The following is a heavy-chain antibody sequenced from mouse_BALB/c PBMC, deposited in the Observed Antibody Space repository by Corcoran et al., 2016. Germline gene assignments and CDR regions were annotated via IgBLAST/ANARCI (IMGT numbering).Heavy chain of an antibody. CDR1: GYTFTNYG. CDR2: INTYTGEP. J-gene: IGHJ4*01. V-gene: IGHV9-3-1*01. D-gene: IGHD6-1*01. CDR3: AREPYAMDY. Sequence: QIQLVQSGPELKKPGETVKISCKASGYTFTNYGMNWVKQAPGKGLKWLGWINTYTGEPTYADDFKGRFAFSLETSASTAFLQINNLKNEDTATYFCAREPYAMDYWGQGTSVTVSS.